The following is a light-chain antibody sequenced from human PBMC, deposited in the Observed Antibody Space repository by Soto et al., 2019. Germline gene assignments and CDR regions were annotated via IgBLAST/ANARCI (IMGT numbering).Light chain of an antibody. V-gene: IGLV2-23*02. J-gene: IGLJ2*01. CDR1: STDPATYDL. CDR3: SSFAVSPVV. CDR2: EVA. Sequence: QSALTQPASVSGSPGQSITISCTGTSTDPATYDLVSWYQQHPGKAPQLIIYEVAKRPSGVSARFSGSKSGSTASLTVSGLQAEDEADYYCSSFAVSPVVFGGGTKLTVL.